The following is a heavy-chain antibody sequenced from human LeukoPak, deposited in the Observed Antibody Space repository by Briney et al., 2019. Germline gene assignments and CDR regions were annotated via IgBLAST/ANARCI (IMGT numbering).Heavy chain of an antibody. CDR1: GGTFSSYA. J-gene: IGHJ6*03. CDR2: IIPIFGTA. D-gene: IGHD3-10*01. V-gene: IGHV1-69*05. Sequence: ASVKVSCKASGGTFSSYAISWVRQAPGQGLEWMGGIIPIFGTANYAQKFQGRVTITTDESTSTASMEVSSLRSEDTAVYYCARNNIGASSPSSKNGCVASYYYYYYMDVWGKGTTVTVSS. CDR3: ARNNIGASSPSSKNGCVASYYYYYYMDV.